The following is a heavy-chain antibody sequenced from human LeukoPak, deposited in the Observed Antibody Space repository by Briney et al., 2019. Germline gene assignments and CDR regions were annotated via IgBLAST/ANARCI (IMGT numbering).Heavy chain of an antibody. Sequence: SETLSPTCTVSGGSISSYYWSWIRQPAGKGLEWIGRIYTSGSTNYNPSLKSRVTMSVDKSKNQFSLKLSSVTAADTAVYYCARERRTAMSYNWFDPWGQGTLVTVSS. J-gene: IGHJ5*02. V-gene: IGHV4-4*07. CDR1: GGSISSYY. CDR3: ARERRTAMSYNWFDP. CDR2: IYTSGST. D-gene: IGHD5-18*01.